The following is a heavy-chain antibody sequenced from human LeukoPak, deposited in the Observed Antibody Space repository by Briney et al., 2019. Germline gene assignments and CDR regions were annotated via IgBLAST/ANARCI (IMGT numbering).Heavy chain of an antibody. CDR2: IIPIFSTA. Sequence: SVKVSCKASGGTFSSYAITWVRQAPGQGLEWMGGIIPIFSTADYAQKFQGRVTITADESTSTAYMELSSLRSEDTAVYYCASVTTVTTKGHGAFDIWGQGTMVTVSS. V-gene: IGHV1-69*13. CDR3: ASVTTVTTKGHGAFDI. D-gene: IGHD4-17*01. CDR1: GGTFSSYA. J-gene: IGHJ3*02.